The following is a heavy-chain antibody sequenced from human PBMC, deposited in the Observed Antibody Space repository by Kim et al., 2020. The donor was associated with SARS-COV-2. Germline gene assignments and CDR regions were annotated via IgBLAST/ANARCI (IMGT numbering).Heavy chain of an antibody. V-gene: IGHV4-59*02. CDR3: ARDTLYYPSGSFEDYFDS. D-gene: IGHD3-10*01. Sequence: SETLSLTCTVSGGSVSGHYWSWIRQPPGKGLEWIGYINYNGGTNSNPSLRSRVTISIDTSKNQFSLRLNSVTSADTALYYCARDTLYYPSGSFEDYFDSWGQGTLVPVSS. CDR2: INYNGGT. J-gene: IGHJ5*01. CDR1: GGSVSGHY.